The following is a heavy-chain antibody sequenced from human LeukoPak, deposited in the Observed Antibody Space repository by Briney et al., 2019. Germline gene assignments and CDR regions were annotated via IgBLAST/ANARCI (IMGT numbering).Heavy chain of an antibody. J-gene: IGHJ4*02. CDR3: AAEITTGSGWRRDY. D-gene: IGHD6-19*01. CDR2: IVVGSGNT. CDR1: GFTFTSSA. Sequence: GTSVKVSCKASGFTFTSSAMQWVRQARGQRLEWIGWIVVGSGNTNYAQKFQERVTITRDMSTSTAYMELSSLRSEDTAVYYCAAEITTGSGWRRDYWGQGTLVTVSS. V-gene: IGHV1-58*02.